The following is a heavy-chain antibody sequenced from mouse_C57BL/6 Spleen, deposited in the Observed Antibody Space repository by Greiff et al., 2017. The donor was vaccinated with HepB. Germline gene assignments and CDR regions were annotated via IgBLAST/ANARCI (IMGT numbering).Heavy chain of an antibody. D-gene: IGHD4-1*01. J-gene: IGHJ4*01. CDR2: ISYDGSN. V-gene: IGHV3-6*01. Sequence: EVKLVESGPGLVKPSQSLSLTCSVTGYSITSGYYWNWIRQFPGNKLEWMGYISYDGSNNYNPSLKNRISITRDTSKNQFFLKLNSVTTEDTATYYCAREGRKTGYAMDYWGQGTSVTVSS. CDR3: AREGRKTGYAMDY. CDR1: GYSITSGYY.